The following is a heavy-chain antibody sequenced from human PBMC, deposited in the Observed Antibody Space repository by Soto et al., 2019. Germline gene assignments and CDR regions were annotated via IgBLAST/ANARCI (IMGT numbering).Heavy chain of an antibody. CDR2: ISIGSGSI. CDR3: VRDDRWAFDF. D-gene: IGHD3-22*01. J-gene: IGHJ3*01. CDR1: GFSFSNYA. V-gene: IGHV3-48*02. Sequence: EVQLVESGGGLVQPGGSRGVSCGASGFSFSNYAMNWGRQASGKGLEWVSYISIGSGSIFYADSVKGRFTISRDDAKNSLYMQMNTLRDEDTAVYYCVRDDRWAFDFWGQGTMVTVSS.